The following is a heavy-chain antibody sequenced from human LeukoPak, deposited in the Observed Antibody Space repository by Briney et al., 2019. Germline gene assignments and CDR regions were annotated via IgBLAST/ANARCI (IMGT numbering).Heavy chain of an antibody. D-gene: IGHD3-22*01. CDR3: TTLGYHLDS. CDR1: GFDFSAYE. CDR2: ISGTDRTT. Sequence: GDSLRLSCAASGFDFSAYEMNWVRQAPGKGLEWVSYISGTDRTTSYADSVRGRFTISRDNAKNSPYLQMNSLRAEDTALYYCTTLGYHLDSWGQGALVTVSS. J-gene: IGHJ4*02. V-gene: IGHV3-48*03.